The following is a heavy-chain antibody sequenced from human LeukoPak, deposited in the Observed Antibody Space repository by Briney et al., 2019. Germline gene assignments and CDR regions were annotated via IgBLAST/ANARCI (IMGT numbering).Heavy chain of an antibody. CDR2: ISSSGSTI. CDR3: ARGVAAAGTNWFDP. Sequence: PGGSLRLSCSASGFTFSSYAMSWIRQAPGKGLEWVSYISSSGSTIYYADSVKGRFTISRDNAKNSLYLQMNSLRAKDTAVYYCARGVAAAGTNWFDPWGQGNLVTVSS. D-gene: IGHD6-13*01. J-gene: IGHJ5*02. V-gene: IGHV3-11*04. CDR1: GFTFSSYA.